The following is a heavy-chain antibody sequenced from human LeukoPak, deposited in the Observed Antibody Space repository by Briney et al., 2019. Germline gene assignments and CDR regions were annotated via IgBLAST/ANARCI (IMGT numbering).Heavy chain of an antibody. CDR3: GKGSLAVAATPLDF. CDR1: GFDFSNSF. D-gene: IGHD6-19*01. CDR2: ISIRSTTI. Sequence: PGRSPRLSCTASGFDFSNSFMSWVRQAPGKGLEWISYISIRSTTIYYADSVKGRFTISGDNGKNTVYLQMNNLRVDDTAVFYCGKGSLAVAATPLDFWGQGTLVTVSS. V-gene: IGHV3-11*01. J-gene: IGHJ4*02.